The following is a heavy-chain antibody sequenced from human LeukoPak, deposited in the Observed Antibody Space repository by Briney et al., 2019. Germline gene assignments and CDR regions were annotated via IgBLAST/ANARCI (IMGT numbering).Heavy chain of an antibody. CDR2: IYYSGST. V-gene: IGHV4-61*01. J-gene: IGHJ4*02. CDR3: ARATPMAPDY. CDR1: GGSVSSGRYH. Sequence: SETLSLTCTVSGGSVSSGRYHWSWIRQPPGKGLEWLGYIYYSGSTNYNPSLKSRVTISVDTSKNQFSLKLSSVTAADTAVYFCARATPMAPDYWGQGTLVTVSS. D-gene: IGHD5-24*01.